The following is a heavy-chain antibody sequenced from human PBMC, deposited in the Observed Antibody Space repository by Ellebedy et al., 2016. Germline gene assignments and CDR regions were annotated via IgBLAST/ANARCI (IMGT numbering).Heavy chain of an antibody. D-gene: IGHD3-10*01. Sequence: SLKISCATSGFTFDDYALHWVRQVPGKGLEWVSGISWNSAAIGYGEAVKGRFTIPRDSAKNYLYLQMNSLRVEDTALYFCAKGTMDYLHHWGQGTLVTVSS. CDR1: GFTFDDYA. V-gene: IGHV3-9*01. CDR2: ISWNSAAI. CDR3: AKGTMDYLHH. J-gene: IGHJ4*02.